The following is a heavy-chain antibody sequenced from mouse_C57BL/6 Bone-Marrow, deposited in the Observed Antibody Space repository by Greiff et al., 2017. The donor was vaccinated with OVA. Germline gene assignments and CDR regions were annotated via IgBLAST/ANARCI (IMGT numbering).Heavy chain of an antibody. V-gene: IGHV1-82*01. CDR1: GYAFSSSW. Sequence: VQLQQSGPELVKPGASLKISCKASGYAFSSSWMNWVKQRPGKGLEWIGRIYPGDGDTNYNGKFKGKATLTADKSSSTAYMQLSSLTSEDSAVYFCAREGVPWFAYWGQGTLVTVSA. J-gene: IGHJ3*01. CDR2: IYPGDGDT. CDR3: AREGVPWFAY.